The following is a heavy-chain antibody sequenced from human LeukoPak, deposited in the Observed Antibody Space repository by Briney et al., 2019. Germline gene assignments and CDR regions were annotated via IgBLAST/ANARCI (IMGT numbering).Heavy chain of an antibody. J-gene: IGHJ4*02. D-gene: IGHD6-13*01. V-gene: IGHV1-69*06. Sequence: ASVKVSCKASGGTFSSYAISWVRQAPGQGLEWMGGIIPIFGTANYVQKFQGRVTMTEDTSTDTAYMELSSLRSEDTAVYYCATDSGIAAAGFDYWGQGTLVTVSS. CDR1: GGTFSSYA. CDR3: ATDSGIAAAGFDY. CDR2: IIPIFGTA.